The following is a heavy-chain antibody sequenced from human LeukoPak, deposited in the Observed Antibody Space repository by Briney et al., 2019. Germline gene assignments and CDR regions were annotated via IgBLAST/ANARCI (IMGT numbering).Heavy chain of an antibody. J-gene: IGHJ4*02. CDR3: AKDLRQYYYESSGYYLDY. V-gene: IGHV3-30*02. D-gene: IGHD3-22*01. Sequence: GGSLRLSCAASGFTVSSDFMKWVRQAPGKGLEWVAFVRYDGSSKYSADSVKGRFTISRDNSKNTLYLQMNSLRAEDTAVYYCAKDLRQYYYESSGYYLDYWGQGTLVTVSS. CDR1: GFTVSSDF. CDR2: VRYDGSSK.